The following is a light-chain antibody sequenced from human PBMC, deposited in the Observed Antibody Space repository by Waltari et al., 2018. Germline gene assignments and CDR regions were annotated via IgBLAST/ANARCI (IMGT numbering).Light chain of an antibody. CDR1: SSDVGASNY. J-gene: IGLJ2*01. V-gene: IGLV2-14*03. Sequence: QSALTQPASVSGSPGQSITISCTGPSSDVGASNYVSWYQQHPGKAPKLMIFDVSNRPSGVSNRFSGSKSGNTASLTISGLQAEDGADYYCSSYISSSTLELFGGGTSLTVL. CDR3: SSYISSSTLEL. CDR2: DVS.